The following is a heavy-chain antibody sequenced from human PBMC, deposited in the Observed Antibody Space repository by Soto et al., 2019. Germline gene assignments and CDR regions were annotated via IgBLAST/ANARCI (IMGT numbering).Heavy chain of an antibody. Sequence: QVQLVQSGAEVMKPGALVKVSCKASGYSFTSYGISWVRQAAGQGLEWMGWISAYNGNTNYAQKLQGRVTMTTETSTSTAYMELRSLRSDDTAVYYCARDRKNAHGHIAVPTWYYWGQGTLVTVSS. D-gene: IGHD6-19*01. CDR3: ARDRKNAHGHIAVPTWYY. CDR1: GYSFTSYG. CDR2: ISAYNGNT. V-gene: IGHV1-18*01. J-gene: IGHJ4*02.